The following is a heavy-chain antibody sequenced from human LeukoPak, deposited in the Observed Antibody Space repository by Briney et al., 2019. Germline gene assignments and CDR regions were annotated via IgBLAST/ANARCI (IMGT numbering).Heavy chain of an antibody. D-gene: IGHD2/OR15-2a*01. V-gene: IGHV3-7*03. CDR1: GFTFSSYW. J-gene: IGHJ6*03. CDR2: IKQDGSVK. Sequence: GGSLRLSCAASGFTFSSYWMSWVRQAPGKGLEWVANIKQDGSVKYYVDSVKGRFAISRDNSKNTLYLQMNSLRAEDTAVYYCAKVLCSRYYYYMDVWGKGTTVTVSS. CDR3: AKVLCSRYYYYMDV.